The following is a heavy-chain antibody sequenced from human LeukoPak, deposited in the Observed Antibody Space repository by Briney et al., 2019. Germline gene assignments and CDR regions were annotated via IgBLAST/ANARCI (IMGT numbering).Heavy chain of an antibody. J-gene: IGHJ2*01. CDR2: ISGSGGST. D-gene: IGHD5-12*01. CDR1: GFTFSSYA. CDR3: AKAYSGYDADWYFDL. Sequence: PGGSLRLSCAAFGFTFSSYAMSWVRQAPGKGLEWVSAISGSGGSTYYADSVKGRFTISRDNSKNTLYLQMNSLRAEDTAVYYCAKAYSGYDADWYFDLWGRGTLVTVSS. V-gene: IGHV3-23*01.